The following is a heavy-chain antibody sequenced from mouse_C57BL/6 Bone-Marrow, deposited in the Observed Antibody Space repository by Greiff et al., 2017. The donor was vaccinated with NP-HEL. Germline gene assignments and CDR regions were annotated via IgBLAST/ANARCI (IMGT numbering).Heavy chain of an antibody. J-gene: IGHJ1*03. CDR3: AGHGDYFGSSYGYFDV. D-gene: IGHD1-1*01. CDR1: GYTFTEYT. V-gene: IGHV1-62-2*01. CDR2: FYPGSGSI. Sequence: VKLVESGAELVKPGASVKLSCKASGYTFTEYTIHWVKQRSGQGLEWIGWFYPGSGSIKYNEKFKDKATLTADKSSSTVYMDLSRLTSEDSAVYFCAGHGDYFGSSYGYFDVWGTGTTVTVSS.